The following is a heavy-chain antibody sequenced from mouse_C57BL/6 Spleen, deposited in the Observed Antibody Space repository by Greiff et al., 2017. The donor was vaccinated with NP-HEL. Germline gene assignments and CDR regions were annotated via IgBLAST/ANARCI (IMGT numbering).Heavy chain of an antibody. D-gene: IGHD4-1*01. CDR2: IYPGSGST. V-gene: IGHV1-55*01. Sequence: QVQLQQPGAELVKPGASVKMSCKASGYTFTSYWITWVKQRPGQGLEWIGDIYPGSGSTNYNEKFKSKATLTVDTSSSTAYMQLSSLTSEDSAVYYCARRGNWDEDVDYWGQGTTLTVSS. CDR3: ARRGNWDEDVDY. CDR1: GYTFTSYW. J-gene: IGHJ2*01.